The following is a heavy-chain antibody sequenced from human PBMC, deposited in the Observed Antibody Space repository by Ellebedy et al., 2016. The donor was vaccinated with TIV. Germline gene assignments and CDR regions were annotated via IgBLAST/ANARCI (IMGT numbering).Heavy chain of an antibody. D-gene: IGHD3-22*01. Sequence: GESLKISCAASGFTFSRHAMTWVRQAPGKGLEWVSRINSDGRTINYADSVRGRFTISRDNAKKSLYLQMNSLRAEDTAVYYCARHPLTTATFDIWGQGTMVTVSS. CDR2: INSDGRTI. V-gene: IGHV3-21*04. CDR1: GFTFSRHA. J-gene: IGHJ3*02. CDR3: ARHPLTTATFDI.